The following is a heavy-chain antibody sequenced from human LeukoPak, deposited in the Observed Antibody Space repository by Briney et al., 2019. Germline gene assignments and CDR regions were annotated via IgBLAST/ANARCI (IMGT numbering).Heavy chain of an antibody. D-gene: IGHD1-26*01. CDR3: ARNVGANTVYYYGMDV. CDR1: GFTFSSYA. Sequence: GGSLRLSCAASGFTFSSYAMHWVRQAPGKGLEWVAVISYDGSNKYYADSVKGRFTISRDNSKNTLYLQMNSLRAEDTAVYYCARNVGANTVYYYGMDVWGQGTTVTVSS. CDR2: ISYDGSNK. V-gene: IGHV3-30-3*01. J-gene: IGHJ6*02.